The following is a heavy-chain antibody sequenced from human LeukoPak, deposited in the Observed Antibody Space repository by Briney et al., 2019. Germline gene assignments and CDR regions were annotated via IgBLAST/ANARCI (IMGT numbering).Heavy chain of an antibody. J-gene: IGHJ3*02. CDR3: ARGVRFLEWAHDAFDI. V-gene: IGHV4-59*01. D-gene: IGHD3-3*01. Sequence: SETLSLTCTVSGGSISSYYWSWIRQPPGKGLEWIGYIYYSGSTNYNPSLKSRVTISVDTSKNQFSLKLSSVTAADTAVYYRARGVRFLEWAHDAFDIWGQGTMVTVSS. CDR1: GGSISSYY. CDR2: IYYSGST.